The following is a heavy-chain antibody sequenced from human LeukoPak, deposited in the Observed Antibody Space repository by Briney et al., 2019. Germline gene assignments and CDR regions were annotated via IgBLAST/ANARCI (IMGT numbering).Heavy chain of an antibody. CDR2: IYYSGST. V-gene: IGHV4-30-4*07. Sequence: SQTLSLTCVVSGGSVSSGGYSWSWIRQPPGRGLEWIGYIYYSGSTYNNPSLKSRVTISTDTSKNQFSLELSSVTAADTAVYYCAGRYYDSSGFDFWGQGTLVTVSS. CDR3: AGRYYDSSGFDF. J-gene: IGHJ4*02. D-gene: IGHD3-22*01. CDR1: GGSVSSGGYS.